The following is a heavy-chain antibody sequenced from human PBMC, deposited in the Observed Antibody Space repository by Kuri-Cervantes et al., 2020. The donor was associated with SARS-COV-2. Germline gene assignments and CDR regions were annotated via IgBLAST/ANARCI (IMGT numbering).Heavy chain of an antibody. Sequence: GESLKISRAASGFTFSDYYMSWIRQAPGKGLEWVSYISSSGSTIYYADSVKGRFTISRDNAKNSLYLQMNSLRAEDTAVYYCARGGSYYQAFDYWGQGTLVTVSS. CDR3: ARGGSYYQAFDY. J-gene: IGHJ4*02. CDR1: GFTFSDYY. D-gene: IGHD1-26*01. CDR2: ISSSGSTI. V-gene: IGHV3-11*04.